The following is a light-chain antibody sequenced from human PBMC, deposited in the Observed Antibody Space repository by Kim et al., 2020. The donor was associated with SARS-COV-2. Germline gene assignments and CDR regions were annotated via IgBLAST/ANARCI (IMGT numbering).Light chain of an antibody. V-gene: IGKV3-20*01. CDR2: GAS. Sequence: EIMLTQSPGTLSLSPGERATLSCRASQSVTSNYLAWYQQKPGQAPRLFIYGASSRATGIPDRFSGRGSGTDFTLTITRLEPEDCAVYYCQQYGSSPWTFGQGTKVEIK. CDR1: QSVTSNY. CDR3: QQYGSSPWT. J-gene: IGKJ1*01.